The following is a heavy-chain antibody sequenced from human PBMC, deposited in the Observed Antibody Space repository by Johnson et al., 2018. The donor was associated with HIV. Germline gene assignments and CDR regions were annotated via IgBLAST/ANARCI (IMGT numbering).Heavy chain of an antibody. CDR2: ITQDGSEK. CDR3: ARGSSGGWDALDI. Sequence: VQLVESGGGVVQPGRSLRLSCAASGFTFSSYWMSWVRQAPGKGLEWVANITQDGSEKYYVDSVKGRFTISRDNAKNSLYLQMNSLRAEDTAVYYCARGSSGGWDALDIWGQGTMVTVSS. J-gene: IGHJ3*02. V-gene: IGHV3-7*05. CDR1: GFTFSSYW. D-gene: IGHD1-26*01.